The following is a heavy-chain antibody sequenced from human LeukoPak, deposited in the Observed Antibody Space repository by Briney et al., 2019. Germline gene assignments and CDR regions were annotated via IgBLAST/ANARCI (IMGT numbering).Heavy chain of an antibody. Sequence: GGSLRLSCAASGFTFSSYAMSWVRQAPGKGLEWVSAISGSGGSTYYADSVKGRFTISRDNSKNTLHLQMNSLRAEDTAVYYCARGWGTYCGGDCSSSHFDYWGQGTLVTVSS. V-gene: IGHV3-23*01. CDR3: ARGWGTYCGGDCSSSHFDY. CDR2: ISGSGGST. J-gene: IGHJ4*02. D-gene: IGHD2-21*02. CDR1: GFTFSSYA.